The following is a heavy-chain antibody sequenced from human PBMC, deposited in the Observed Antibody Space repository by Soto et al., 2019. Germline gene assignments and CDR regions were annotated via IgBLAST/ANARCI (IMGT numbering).Heavy chain of an antibody. CDR3: ARAAWYYYGTDV. CDR1: GFIFNTYG. D-gene: IGHD6-25*01. CDR2: IWPDGSNR. V-gene: IGHV3-33*01. Sequence: GGSLRLSCAASGFIFNTYGMHWVRQAPGKGLEWVAVIWPDGSNRYYADSVSGQFSISRDNSKNTLFLQMNSLSAEDTAVYYCARAAWYYYGTDVWGQGTTVPVSS. J-gene: IGHJ6*02.